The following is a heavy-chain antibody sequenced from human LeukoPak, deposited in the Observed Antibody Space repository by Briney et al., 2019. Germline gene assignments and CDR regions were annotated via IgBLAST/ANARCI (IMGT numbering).Heavy chain of an antibody. CDR2: ISRNGAHP. V-gene: IGHV3-23*01. Sequence: ETLSLTCAVSGGSISSGGYSWSWIRQPPGKGLEWVSVISRNGAHPYYIDSVRDRFTVSRDNSKNIMYLQMNSLRAEDAALYYCTTPGDSGWYNHWGQGTLVTVSS. J-gene: IGHJ4*02. CDR3: TTPGDSGWYNH. CDR1: GGSISSGGYS. D-gene: IGHD6-19*01.